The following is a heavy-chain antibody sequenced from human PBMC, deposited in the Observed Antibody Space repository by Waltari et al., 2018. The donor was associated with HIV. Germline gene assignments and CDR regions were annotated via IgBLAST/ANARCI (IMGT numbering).Heavy chain of an antibody. CDR1: GGSINSGDYY. J-gene: IGHJ6*02. V-gene: IGHV4-30-4*01. CDR2: IYYSGST. CDR3: AREVLLDASGTSRYFYGMDV. D-gene: IGHD3-10*01. Sequence: QVQLQESGPGLVKPSQTLSLTCSVSGGSINSGDYYWTWIRQPPGKGLEWIGYIYYSGSTYYNPSLKSRVSISVDRSKNRFSLKLSSVTAADTAVYYCAREVLLDASGTSRYFYGMDVWGQGTTVTVSS.